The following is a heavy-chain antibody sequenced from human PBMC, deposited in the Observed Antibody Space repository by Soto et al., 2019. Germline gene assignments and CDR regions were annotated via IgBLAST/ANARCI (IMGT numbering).Heavy chain of an antibody. D-gene: IGHD5-12*01. CDR3: ARSRYSGYDSVDY. CDR2: IYYSGST. V-gene: IGHV4-59*01. J-gene: IGHJ4*02. Sequence: SETLSLTCTVSGGSISSYYWSWIRQPPGKGLEWIGFIYYSGSTNHNPSLKSRVTISVDTSKNQFSLKLSSVTAADTAVYYCARSRYSGYDSVDYWGQGTLVTVSS. CDR1: GGSISSYY.